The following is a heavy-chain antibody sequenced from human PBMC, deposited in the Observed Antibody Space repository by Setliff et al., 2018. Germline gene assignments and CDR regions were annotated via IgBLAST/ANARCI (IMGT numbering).Heavy chain of an antibody. V-gene: IGHV4-4*07. CDR3: ARERYFDWFFED. CDR2: IHASGSP. Sequence: SETLSLTCTVSGGSVSPYFWSWIRQPAGKKLEWIGRIHASGSPDYNPSFKSRVTISRDTSTNQFSLKLGSVTAAGTAVYYCARERYFDWFFEDWGHGTLVTVSS. D-gene: IGHD3-9*01. J-gene: IGHJ4*01. CDR1: GGSVSPYF.